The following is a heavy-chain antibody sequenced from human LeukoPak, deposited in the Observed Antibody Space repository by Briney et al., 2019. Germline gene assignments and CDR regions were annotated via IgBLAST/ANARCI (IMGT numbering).Heavy chain of an antibody. Sequence: GRSLRLSCAASGFTFSSYEMNWVRQAPGQGLEGVSYISSSGSTIYYADSVKGRFTISRDNAKNSLYLQMNSLRAEDTAVYYCARVGYCSGGSCVRTDVWGQGTTVTVSS. CDR1: GFTFSSYE. D-gene: IGHD2-15*01. J-gene: IGHJ6*02. CDR3: ARVGYCSGGSCVRTDV. V-gene: IGHV3-48*03. CDR2: ISSSGSTI.